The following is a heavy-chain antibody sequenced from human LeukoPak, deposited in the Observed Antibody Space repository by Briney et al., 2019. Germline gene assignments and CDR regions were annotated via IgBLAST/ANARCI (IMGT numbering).Heavy chain of an antibody. J-gene: IGHJ4*02. CDR3: ARDSTHYYGSGSYYP. V-gene: IGHV4-30-4*01. D-gene: IGHD3-10*01. Sequence: SQTLSLTCTVSGGSISSGDYYWCWIRQPPGTGLEWIGYIYYSGSTYYNPSLKSRVTISVDTSKNQFSLKLSSVTAADTAVYYCARDSTHYYGSGSYYPWGQGTLVTVSS. CDR1: GGSISSGDYY. CDR2: IYYSGST.